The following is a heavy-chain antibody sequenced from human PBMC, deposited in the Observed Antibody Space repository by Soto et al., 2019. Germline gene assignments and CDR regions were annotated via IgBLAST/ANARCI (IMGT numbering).Heavy chain of an antibody. Sequence: SETLSLTCTVSGGSISSGDSYWSWIRQPPGKGLEWIGYIYYRGSTYYNPSLKSRVTISVDTSKDQFSLKLSSVTAAGTAVYYCSRAAYYDILTGSRGFYYYYYYGMDVWGQGTPLPVSS. CDR3: SRAAYYDILTGSRGFYYYYYYGMDV. CDR1: GGSISSGDSY. D-gene: IGHD3-9*01. CDR2: IYYRGST. V-gene: IGHV4-30-4*01. J-gene: IGHJ6*02.